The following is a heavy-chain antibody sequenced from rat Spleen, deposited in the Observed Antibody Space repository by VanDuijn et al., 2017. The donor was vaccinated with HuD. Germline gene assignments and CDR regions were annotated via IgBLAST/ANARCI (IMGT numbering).Heavy chain of an antibody. J-gene: IGHJ2*01. CDR2: ISYSGST. Sequence: EVQLQESGPGLVKPSQSLSLTCSVTGHSISSSYRWNWIRKFPGNKMEWIGHISYSGSTSYNPSLKSRISITRDTSKNQFFLQLNSVTTEDTATYYCTREGKDYFDYWGQGVMVTVSS. CDR1: GHSISSSY. CDR3: TREGKDYFDY. V-gene: IGHV3-1*01. D-gene: IGHD1-11*01.